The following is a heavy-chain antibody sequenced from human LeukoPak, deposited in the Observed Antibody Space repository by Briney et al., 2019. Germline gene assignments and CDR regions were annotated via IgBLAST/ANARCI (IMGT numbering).Heavy chain of an antibody. CDR3: ARDRVVDSSGWWDWFDP. J-gene: IGHJ5*02. V-gene: IGHV3-23*01. D-gene: IGHD6-19*01. CDR2: ISNSGDRT. CDR1: GFTFSDSA. Sequence: GGSLRLSCEASGFTFSDSAMSWVRQASGRGLEWVIAISNSGDRTHDADSVKGRFTISRDNSKNTLYLQMNSLRAEDTAVYYCARDRVVDSSGWWDWFDPWGQGTLVTVSS.